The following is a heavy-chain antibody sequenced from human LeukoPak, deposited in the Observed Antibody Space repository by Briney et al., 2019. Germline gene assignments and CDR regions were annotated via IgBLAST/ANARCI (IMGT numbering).Heavy chain of an antibody. CDR2: IKQDGSEK. Sequence: PGGSLRPSCAASGFTFSSYWMSWVRQAPGKGLEWVANIKQDGSEKYYVDSVKGRFTISRDNAKNSLYLQMNSLRAEDTAVYYCARDRYYYDSSGEIDAFDIWGQGTMVTVSS. V-gene: IGHV3-7*01. J-gene: IGHJ3*02. CDR1: GFTFSSYW. CDR3: ARDRYYYDSSGEIDAFDI. D-gene: IGHD3-22*01.